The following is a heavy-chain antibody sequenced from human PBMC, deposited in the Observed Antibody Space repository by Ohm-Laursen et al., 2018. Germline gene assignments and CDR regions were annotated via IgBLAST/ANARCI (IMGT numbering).Heavy chain of an antibody. CDR1: GFTFSSYS. J-gene: IGHJ4*02. CDR3: ARDKEHTLDY. V-gene: IGHV3-48*01. D-gene: IGHD2-21*01. CDR2: ISSSSSTI. Sequence: SLRLSCSASGFTFSSYSMNWVRQAPGKGLEWVSYISSSSSTIYYADSVKGRFTISRDNAKNSLYLQMNSLRAKDTAVYYCARDKEHTLDYWGQGTLVTVSS.